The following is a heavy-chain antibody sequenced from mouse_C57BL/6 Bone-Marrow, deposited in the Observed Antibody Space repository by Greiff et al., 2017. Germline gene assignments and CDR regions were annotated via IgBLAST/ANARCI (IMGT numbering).Heavy chain of an antibody. CDR2: IYPGNSDT. D-gene: IGHD2-5*01. J-gene: IGHJ2*01. V-gene: IGHV1-5*01. CDR3: TPAYYSNYDY. CDR1: GYTFTSYW. Sequence: EVQLQESGTVLARPGASVKMSCKTSGYTFTSYWMHWVKQRPGQGLEWRGAIYPGNSDTSYNQKFKGKAKLTAVTSASTAYMELSSLTNEDSAVYYCTPAYYSNYDYWGQGTTLTVSS.